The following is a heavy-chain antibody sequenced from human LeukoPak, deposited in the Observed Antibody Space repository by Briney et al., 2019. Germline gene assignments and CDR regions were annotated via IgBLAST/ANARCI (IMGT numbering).Heavy chain of an antibody. CDR1: GYSFTSYW. J-gene: IGHJ5*02. CDR3: ARQGVVPAAIGWFDP. D-gene: IGHD2-2*02. Sequence: GESLKISCKGSGYSFTSYWIGWVRQMPGKGLEWMGIIYPGDSDTRYSPSFQGQVTISADKSISTAYLQWSSLKASDTAMYYCARQGVVPAAIGWFDPWGQGTLVTVSS. CDR2: IYPGDSDT. V-gene: IGHV5-51*01.